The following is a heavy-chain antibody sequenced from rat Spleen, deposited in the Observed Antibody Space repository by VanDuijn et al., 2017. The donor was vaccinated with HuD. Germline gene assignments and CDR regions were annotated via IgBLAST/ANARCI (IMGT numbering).Heavy chain of an antibody. Sequence: EVQLVESGGGLVQPGRSMKLSCAVSGFTFSNYNMAWVRQAPTKGLEWVATISYDGDYTYYRDSVRGRFTISRDNAKSILYLQMDSLGSEDTATYYCTTVVLQWPYKYFTYWAQGTLVTVSS. J-gene: IGHJ3*01. D-gene: IGHD1-1*01. CDR3: TTVVLQWPYKYFTY. CDR2: ISYDGDYT. CDR1: GFTFSNYN. V-gene: IGHV5-20*01.